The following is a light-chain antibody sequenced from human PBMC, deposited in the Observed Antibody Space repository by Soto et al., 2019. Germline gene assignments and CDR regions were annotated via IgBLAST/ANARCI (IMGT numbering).Light chain of an antibody. CDR2: DVT. J-gene: IGLJ2*01. Sequence: QYVLTQPASVSGSPGQSITISCTGNSSDVGGYDYVSWYQQHPGKAPKVLIYDVTNRPSGVSIRFSGSKSGNTTSLTISGLEAEEEARYYYRSYTTDNNVVFGGGTKLTVL. V-gene: IGLV2-14*03. CDR1: SSDVGGYDY. CDR3: RSYTTDNNVV.